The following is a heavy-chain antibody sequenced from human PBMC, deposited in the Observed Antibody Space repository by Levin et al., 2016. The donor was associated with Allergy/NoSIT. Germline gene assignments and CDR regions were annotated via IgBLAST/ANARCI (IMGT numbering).Heavy chain of an antibody. CDR1: GFAFSSFS. CDR3: ARSVSYYGHFDF. Sequence: GGSLRLSCAASGFAFSSFSMNWVRQAPGKGLEWVASISGLGTYMFQAPSVKGRFTISRDKGKDSLYLQMDSLSAEDTAVYYCARSVSYYGHFDFWGQGTLVTVSS. CDR2: ISGLGTYM. J-gene: IGHJ4*02. D-gene: IGHD3-10*01. V-gene: IGHV3-21*01.